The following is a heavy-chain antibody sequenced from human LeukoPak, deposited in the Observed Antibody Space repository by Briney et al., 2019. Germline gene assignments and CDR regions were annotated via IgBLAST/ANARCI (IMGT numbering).Heavy chain of an antibody. Sequence: SETLSLTCTVSGGSISSSSYYWGWIRQPPGKGLEWIGSIYYSGSTYYNPSLKSRVTISVNTSKNQFSLKLSSVTAADTAVYYCARSSSSSWYTPYYFDYWGQGTLVTVSS. V-gene: IGHV4-39*07. J-gene: IGHJ4*02. CDR1: GGSISSSSYY. D-gene: IGHD6-13*01. CDR2: IYYSGST. CDR3: ARSSSSSWYTPYYFDY.